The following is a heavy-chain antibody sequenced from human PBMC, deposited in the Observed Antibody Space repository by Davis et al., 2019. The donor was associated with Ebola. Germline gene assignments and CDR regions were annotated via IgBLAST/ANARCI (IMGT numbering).Heavy chain of an antibody. V-gene: IGHV3-23*01. Sequence: GESLKISCSVSGFALRSYVVTWVRQAPGAGLELVASMSTSGSKTDYGDSVKGRFTISRDNSKNTLYLQMNSLRAEDTAVYYCAGWSTAYYYGMDVWGQGTTVTVSS. D-gene: IGHD2-8*02. J-gene: IGHJ6*02. CDR2: MSTSGSKT. CDR3: AGWSTAYYYGMDV. CDR1: GFALRSYV.